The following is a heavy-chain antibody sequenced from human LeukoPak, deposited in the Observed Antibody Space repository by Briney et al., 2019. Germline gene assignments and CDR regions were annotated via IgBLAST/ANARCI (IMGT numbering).Heavy chain of an antibody. J-gene: IGHJ6*03. V-gene: IGHV3-30*02. CDR1: GFTFSSYG. Sequence: GGSLRLSCAASGFTFSSYGMHWVRQASGKGLEWVAFIRYDGSNKYYADSVKGRFTISRDNSKNTLYLQMNSLRAEDTAVYYCAKDPGLEPSFRDYYYMDVWGKGTTVTVSS. CDR3: AKDPGLEPSFRDYYYMDV. CDR2: IRYDGSNK. D-gene: IGHD1-1*01.